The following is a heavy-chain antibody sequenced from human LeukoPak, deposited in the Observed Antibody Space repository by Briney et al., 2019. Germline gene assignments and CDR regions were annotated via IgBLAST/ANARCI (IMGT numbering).Heavy chain of an antibody. Sequence: SETLSLTCTVSGGSVSGYYWSWIRQPPGKGLEWIGYIYYSGSTNYNPSLKSRVTISVDTSKNQFSLKLSSVTAADTAVYYCARQEQQLISNWFDPWGQGTLVTVSS. CDR2: IYYSGST. D-gene: IGHD6-13*01. CDR1: GGSVSGYY. CDR3: ARQEQQLISNWFDP. V-gene: IGHV4-59*02. J-gene: IGHJ5*02.